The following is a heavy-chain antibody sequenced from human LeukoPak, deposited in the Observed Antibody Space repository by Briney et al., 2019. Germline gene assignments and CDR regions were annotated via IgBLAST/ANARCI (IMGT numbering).Heavy chain of an antibody. Sequence: PGGSLRLSCAASGFAFSSNWMTWARQAPGKGLEWVANIKPDGSERYYVESVKGRFTISRDNAKNSVFLQMDSLRAEDTALYYCARDYDWGQGTLVTVSS. CDR3: ARDYD. D-gene: IGHD3-16*01. CDR2: IKPDGSER. V-gene: IGHV3-7*04. J-gene: IGHJ4*02. CDR1: GFAFSSNW.